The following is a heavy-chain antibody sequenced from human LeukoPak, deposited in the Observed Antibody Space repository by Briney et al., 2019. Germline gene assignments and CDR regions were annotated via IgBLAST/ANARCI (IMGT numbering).Heavy chain of an antibody. J-gene: IGHJ6*03. V-gene: IGHV1-69*05. Sequence: ASVKVSCKASGGTFSSYAISWVRQAPGQGLEWMGGIIPIFGTVNYAQKFQGRVTMTRDMSTRTVYMELSSLRSEDTAVYYCARNGGGWVPYYYYMDVWGKGTTVTVSS. CDR1: GGTFSSYA. D-gene: IGHD2-15*01. CDR2: IIPIFGTV. CDR3: ARNGGGWVPYYYYMDV.